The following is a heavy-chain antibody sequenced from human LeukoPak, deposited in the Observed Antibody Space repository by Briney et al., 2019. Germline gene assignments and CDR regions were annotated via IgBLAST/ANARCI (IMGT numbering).Heavy chain of an antibody. Sequence: SETLSLTCVVSGGSVSGYYWGWIRQPPGRGLEWIGYVYYSGSTNYNPSFKSRITISVDTSRNQFSLQLSSVTAADTAGYYCARGVSLEWLFYPLWVFDYWGQGTLVTVSS. J-gene: IGHJ4*02. D-gene: IGHD3-3*01. CDR2: VYYSGST. V-gene: IGHV4-59*02. CDR3: ARGVSLEWLFYPLWVFDY. CDR1: GGSVSGYY.